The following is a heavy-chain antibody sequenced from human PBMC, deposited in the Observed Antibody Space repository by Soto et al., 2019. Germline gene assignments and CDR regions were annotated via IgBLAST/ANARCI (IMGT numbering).Heavy chain of an antibody. V-gene: IGHV3-23*01. CDR2: IGDVGDTT. CDR1: GFTFSNHA. Sequence: GGSLRLSCAASGFTFSNHAMTWVRQAPGKGLEWVSTIGDVGDTTYYAGSVEGRITISRDNSKSTLYLQMNSLRGEDTALYYCAKMAGSTIYSHLDYWGQGILVTVSS. J-gene: IGHJ4*02. D-gene: IGHD2-15*01. CDR3: AKMAGSTIYSHLDY.